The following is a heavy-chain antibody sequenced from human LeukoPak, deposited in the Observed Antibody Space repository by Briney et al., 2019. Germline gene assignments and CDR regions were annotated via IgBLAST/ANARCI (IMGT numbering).Heavy chain of an antibody. Sequence: PSETLSLTCTVSSGSISSGDYYWSWIRQPPGKGLEWIGYISYSGSTYYNPSLQSRVTISVDTSKNQFSLQLSSVTAADTAVYYCARVPDEGAFDIWGQGTMVTVSS. V-gene: IGHV4-30-4*01. CDR2: ISYSGST. D-gene: IGHD5-24*01. J-gene: IGHJ3*02. CDR3: ARVPDEGAFDI. CDR1: SGSISSGDYY.